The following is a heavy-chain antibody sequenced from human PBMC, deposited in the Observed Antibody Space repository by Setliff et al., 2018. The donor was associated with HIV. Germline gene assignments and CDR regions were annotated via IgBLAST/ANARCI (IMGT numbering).Heavy chain of an antibody. CDR2: IYYTGIP. CDR1: GGSMRGSSFY. CDR3: ARVSRLHPFDP. D-gene: IGHD2-15*01. V-gene: IGHV4-61*05. J-gene: IGHJ5*02. Sequence: PSETLSLTCSVSGGSMRGSSFYWGWIRQTPGTGLEWIGLIYYTGIPTYNPSLEGRITMSVDRSKNQFSLRLTSVTAADTAMYYCARVSRLHPFDPWGQGTLVTVSS.